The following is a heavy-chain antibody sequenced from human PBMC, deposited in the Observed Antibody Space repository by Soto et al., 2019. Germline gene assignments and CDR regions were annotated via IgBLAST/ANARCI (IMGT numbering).Heavy chain of an antibody. J-gene: IGHJ4*02. CDR3: TTDRFM. V-gene: IGHV3-15*02. CDR2: IKSKRDGGTI. CDR1: ELTASADW. Sequence: VQLVESGGALVKPGGSLKLSFAASELTASADWRSWVRQPPGKGLEWVGRIKSKRDGGTIDYVAPVKGRFTISRDDSENTLYLQMNSLQIEDTGVYYCTTDRFMWGQGTLVTVSS. D-gene: IGHD3-16*01.